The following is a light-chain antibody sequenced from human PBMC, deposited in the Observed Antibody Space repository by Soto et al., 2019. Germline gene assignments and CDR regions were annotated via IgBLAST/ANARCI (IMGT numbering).Light chain of an antibody. V-gene: IGKV3-20*01. J-gene: IGKJ3*01. Sequence: EIVLTQSPGTLSLSPGERATLSCRASQSVSSSYLAWYQQKPGQAPRLLIYGASSRATGIPDRFSGSGSGTDFTLTISRLEPEDFAVYYCQQYGSSPGTFGPGTKVIS. CDR3: QQYGSSPGT. CDR1: QSVSSSY. CDR2: GAS.